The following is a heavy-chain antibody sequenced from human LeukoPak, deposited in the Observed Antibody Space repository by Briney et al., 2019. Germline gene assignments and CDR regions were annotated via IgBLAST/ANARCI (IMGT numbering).Heavy chain of an antibody. D-gene: IGHD3-10*01. CDR1: GFTVSSNY. CDR3: ARDRGSGNYYYYMDV. CDR2: IYSGGST. J-gene: IGHJ6*03. Sequence: PGGSLRLSCAASGFTVSSNYMSWVRQAPGKGLEWVSVIYSGGSTYYADSVKGRFTISRDNSKNTLYLQMSSLRAEDTAVYYCARDRGSGNYYYYMDVWGKGTTVTISS. V-gene: IGHV3-66*01.